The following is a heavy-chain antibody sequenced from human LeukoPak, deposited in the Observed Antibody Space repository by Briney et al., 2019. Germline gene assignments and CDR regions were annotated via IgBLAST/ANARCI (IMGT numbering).Heavy chain of an antibody. J-gene: IGHJ1*01. CDR1: GYTFTGYY. Sequence: GASVKVSCKASGYTFTGYYMHWVRQAPGQGLEWMGWINPNSGSTNYAQKFQGRVTMTRDTSISTAYMELSRLRSDDTAVYYCATRYCSSTSCYAEYFQHWGQGTLVTVSS. V-gene: IGHV1-2*02. CDR2: INPNSGST. D-gene: IGHD2-2*01. CDR3: ATRYCSSTSCYAEYFQH.